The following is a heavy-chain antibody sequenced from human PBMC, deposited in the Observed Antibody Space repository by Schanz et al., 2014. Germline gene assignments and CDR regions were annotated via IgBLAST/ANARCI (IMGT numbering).Heavy chain of an antibody. Sequence: QVQLVESGGGVVQPGRSLRLSCAASGFTFSKYGMHWVRQAPGKGLEWVAFIRYDGSNKYYADSVKGRFTISRDNSKNTLYLQMNSLRAEDTAVYYCAREDGTSNTRCFDYWGQGALVTVSS. CDR2: IRYDGSNK. J-gene: IGHJ4*02. D-gene: IGHD2-2*01. V-gene: IGHV3-30*02. CDR1: GFTFSKYG. CDR3: AREDGTSNTRCFDY.